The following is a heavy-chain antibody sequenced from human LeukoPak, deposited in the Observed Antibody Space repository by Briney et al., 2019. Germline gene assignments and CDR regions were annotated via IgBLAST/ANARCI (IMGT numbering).Heavy chain of an antibody. Sequence: SETLSLTCAVYGGSFSGYYWSWIRQPPGKGLEWIGEINHSGSTNYNPSLKSRVTISVDTSKNQFSLKLSSVTAADTAVYYCARGQSPPYYYGSGTYRSVYFDIWGQGTMVTVSS. J-gene: IGHJ3*02. CDR2: INHSGST. D-gene: IGHD3-10*01. V-gene: IGHV4-34*01. CDR3: ARGQSPPYYYGSGTYRSVYFDI. CDR1: GGSFSGYY.